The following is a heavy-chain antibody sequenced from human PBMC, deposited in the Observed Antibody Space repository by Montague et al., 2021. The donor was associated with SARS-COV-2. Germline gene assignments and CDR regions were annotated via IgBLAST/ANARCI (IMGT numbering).Heavy chain of an antibody. Sequence: SETLSLTCTVSGGSVRSGLYYWTWIRQPPGKGLEWIGYVYYSGTANHNPPLKSRLTLTVDTSKNQFSLKLSSVTAADTAIYYCARERLDCSGTSCYTNGLDYWGQGTMVTVSS. CDR3: ARERLDCSGTSCYTNGLDY. CDR2: VYYSGTA. CDR1: GGSVRSGLYY. D-gene: IGHD2-15*01. J-gene: IGHJ4*03. V-gene: IGHV4-61*01.